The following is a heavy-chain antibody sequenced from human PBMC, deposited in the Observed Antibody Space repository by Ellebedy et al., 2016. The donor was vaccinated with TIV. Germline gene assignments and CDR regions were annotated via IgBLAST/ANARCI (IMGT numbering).Heavy chain of an antibody. V-gene: IGHV4-34*01. Sequence: GSLRLXXAVYGGSFSGYYWSWIRQPPGKGLEWIGEINHSGSTNYNPSLKSRVTISVDTSKNQFSLKLSSVTAADTAVYYCARSTVTTYPARESGYWYFDLWGRGTLVTVSS. CDR3: ARSTVTTYPARESGYWYFDL. CDR2: INHSGST. J-gene: IGHJ2*01. CDR1: GGSFSGYY. D-gene: IGHD4-17*01.